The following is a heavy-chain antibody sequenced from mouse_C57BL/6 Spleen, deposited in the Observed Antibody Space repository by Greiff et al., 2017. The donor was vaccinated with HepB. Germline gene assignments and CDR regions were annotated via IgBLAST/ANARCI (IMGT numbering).Heavy chain of an antibody. Sequence: EVKLMESGGGLVQPGGSLSLSCAASGFTFTDYYMSWVRQPPGKALEWLGFIRNKANGSTTDYSASVKARFTISRDNSQSILYLQMHALRAEDRATYYCARWGIYDVSYWGQGTTLTVSS. D-gene: IGHD2-3*01. V-gene: IGHV7-3*01. CDR2: IRNKANGSTT. CDR1: GFTFTDYY. J-gene: IGHJ2*01. CDR3: ARWGIYDVSY.